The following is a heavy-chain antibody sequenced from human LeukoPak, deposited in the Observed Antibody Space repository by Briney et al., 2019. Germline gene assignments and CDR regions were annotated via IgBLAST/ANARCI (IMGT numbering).Heavy chain of an antibody. D-gene: IGHD2-2*01. CDR2: ISSSGSTM. J-gene: IGHJ5*02. V-gene: IGHV3-48*04. CDR1: GFTFSSYS. Sequence: PGGSLRLSCAASGFTFSSYSMNWVRQAPGKGLEWLSYISSSGSTMYYADSVKGRFTISRDNAKNSLYLQMNDLRAEDTAVYYCARDIHRDLVVVGLSGFDPWGQGTLVTVSS. CDR3: ARDIHRDLVVVGLSGFDP.